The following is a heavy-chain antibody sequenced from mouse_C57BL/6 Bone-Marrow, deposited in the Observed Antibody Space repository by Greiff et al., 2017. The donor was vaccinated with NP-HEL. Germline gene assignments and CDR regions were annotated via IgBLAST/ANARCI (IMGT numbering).Heavy chain of an antibody. D-gene: IGHD1-1*01. J-gene: IGHJ4*01. V-gene: IGHV1-4*01. CDR3: ARQTTSSYNAMDY. CDR2: INPSSGYT. Sequence: VQLQQSGAELARPGASVKMSCKASGYTFTSYTMHWVKQRPGQGLEWIGYINPSSGYTKYNQKFKDKATLTADKSSSTAYMQLSSLTSEDSAVYYCARQTTSSYNAMDYWGQGTSVTVSS. CDR1: GYTFTSYT.